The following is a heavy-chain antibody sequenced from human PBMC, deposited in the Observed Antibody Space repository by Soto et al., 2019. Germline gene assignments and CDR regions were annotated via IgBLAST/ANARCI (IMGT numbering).Heavy chain of an antibody. CDR1: GGTFSSLT. Sequence: QVQLVQSGADVKKPGSSVKVSCKASGGTFSSLTIIWVRQAPGQGLEFMGRIIPILGKPNYAQQFQGRVTVTAASSTSTAYMELSSLRSEDTVVYYCATTWNRGYSGSDFRRHWSFDLWGRGTLVTVSS. D-gene: IGHD5-12*01. CDR2: IIPILGKP. CDR3: ATTWNRGYSGSDFRRHWSFDL. J-gene: IGHJ2*01. V-gene: IGHV1-69*02.